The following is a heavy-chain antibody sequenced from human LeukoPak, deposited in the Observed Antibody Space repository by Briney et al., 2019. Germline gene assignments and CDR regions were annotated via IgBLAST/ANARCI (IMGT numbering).Heavy chain of an antibody. V-gene: IGHV3-53*01. CDR1: GFTVSSNY. J-gene: IGHJ4*02. Sequence: GGSLRLSCAASGFTVSSNYMSWVRQAPGKGLVWVSVIYSGGSTYYADSVKGRFTISRDNSKNTLYLQMNSLRAEDTAVYYCARDVSDSSGYYSGYWGQGTLVTVSS. D-gene: IGHD3-22*01. CDR2: IYSGGST. CDR3: ARDVSDSSGYYSGY.